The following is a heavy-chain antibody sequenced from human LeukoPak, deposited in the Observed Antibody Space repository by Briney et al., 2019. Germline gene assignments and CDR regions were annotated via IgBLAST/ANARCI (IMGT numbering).Heavy chain of an antibody. V-gene: IGHV4-39*01. CDR2: INYSGST. CDR3: ASYMVAADTKYYFDH. D-gene: IGHD6-13*01. CDR1: GGSISISNYY. J-gene: IGHJ4*02. Sequence: PSETLSLTCTVSGGSISISNYYWAWMRQPPGKGLEWIGSINYSGSTYYNPSLRSRVTMSVDTSKNQFSLKVSSVTAADTAVYYCASYMVAADTKYYFDHWGQGTLDTVSS.